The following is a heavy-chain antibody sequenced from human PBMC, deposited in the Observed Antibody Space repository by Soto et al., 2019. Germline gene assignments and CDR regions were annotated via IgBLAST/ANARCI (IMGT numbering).Heavy chain of an antibody. Sequence: QVQLQESGPGLVKPSQTLSLSCTVSGGSISSGDYYWSWIRQHPGKGLEWIGYIYYSGSTYSNPSLKSRVTISVDTSKTQFSLRLNSVTAADTAVYYCARDLGVAIAARPGGWLYPWGQGTLVTVSS. J-gene: IGHJ5*02. V-gene: IGHV4-31*03. CDR3: ARDLGVAIAARPGGWLYP. D-gene: IGHD6-6*01. CDR2: IYYSGST. CDR1: GGSISSGDYY.